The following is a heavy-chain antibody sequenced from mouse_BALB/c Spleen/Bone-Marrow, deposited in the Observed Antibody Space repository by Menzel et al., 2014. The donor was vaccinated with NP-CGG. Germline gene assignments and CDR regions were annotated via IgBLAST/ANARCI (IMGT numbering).Heavy chain of an antibody. J-gene: IGHJ3*01. CDR1: GYTFTSYW. Sequence: QVQLQQSGAELVRPGASVKLSCKASGYTFTSYWMNWAKQRPGQGLEWIGRIDPYDSETHYNQKFKDKAILTVDKSSSTAYMQLSSLTSEDSAVYYCARGRDYDVFSYWGQGTLVTVSA. V-gene: IGHV1-61*01. CDR3: ARGRDYDVFSY. CDR2: IDPYDSET. D-gene: IGHD2-4*01.